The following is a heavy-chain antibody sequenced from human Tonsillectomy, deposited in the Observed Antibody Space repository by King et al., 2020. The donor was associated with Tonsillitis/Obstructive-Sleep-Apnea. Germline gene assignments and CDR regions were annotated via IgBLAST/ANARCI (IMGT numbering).Heavy chain of an antibody. D-gene: IGHD3-16*01. CDR2: INHAGDT. CDR1: GGSLSDYY. V-gene: IGHV4-34*01. CDR3: ARSEGYMITFGGQFYFYY. Sequence: VQLQQWGAGLLKPSETLSLTCAVYGGSLSDYYWSWIRQPPGRGLEWIGKINHAGDTNYNPSLKRRVTISVDTSQNQFSLKLSSVTAADTAVYYCARSEGYMITFGGQFYFYYWGQGALVTVPS. J-gene: IGHJ4*02.